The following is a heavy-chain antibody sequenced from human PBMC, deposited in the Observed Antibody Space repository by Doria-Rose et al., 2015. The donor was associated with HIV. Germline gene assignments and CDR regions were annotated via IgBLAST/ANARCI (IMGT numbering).Heavy chain of an antibody. V-gene: IGHV2-26*01. D-gene: IGHD6-13*01. CDR3: ARIKSSRWYHKYYFDF. J-gene: IGHJ4*02. Sequence: QVTLKESGPVLVKPTETLTLTCTVSGVSLSSPGMGVSWIRQPPGKALEWLANIFSDDEGSYKSSLKGRLTISRGTSKGQVVLTMTDMDPVDTATYYCARIKSSRWYHKYYFDFWGQGTLVIVSA. CDR1: GVSLSSPGMG. CDR2: IFSDDEG.